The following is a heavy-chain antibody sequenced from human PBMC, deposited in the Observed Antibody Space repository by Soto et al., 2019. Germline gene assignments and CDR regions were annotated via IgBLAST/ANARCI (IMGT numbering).Heavy chain of an antibody. CDR1: GGSISSSSYY. J-gene: IGHJ4*02. CDR3: ARHSSRQIDY. V-gene: IGHV4-39*01. CDR2: ISYSGST. Sequence: SSETLSLTCTVSGGSISSSSYYWGWIRQPPGKGLEWIGSISYSGSTYYNPSLKSRVTISVDTSKNQFSLKLSSVTAADTAVYYCARHSSRQIDYWSQGTLVTVSS.